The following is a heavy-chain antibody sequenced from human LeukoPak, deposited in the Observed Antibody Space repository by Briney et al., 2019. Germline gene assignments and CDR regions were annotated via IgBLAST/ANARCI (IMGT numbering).Heavy chain of an antibody. J-gene: IGHJ4*02. D-gene: IGHD5-18*01. CDR1: GFTFSSYA. V-gene: IGHV3-30*18. Sequence: GGSLRLSCAASGFTFSSYAMHWVRQSLGKGLEGVAVMSYDGFNKYYADSVKGRFTISRDNSKNTLYLQMNSLRAEDTAVYYCAKTKGYSYGYYFDYWGQGTLVTVSS. CDR3: AKTKGYSYGYYFDY. CDR2: MSYDGFNK.